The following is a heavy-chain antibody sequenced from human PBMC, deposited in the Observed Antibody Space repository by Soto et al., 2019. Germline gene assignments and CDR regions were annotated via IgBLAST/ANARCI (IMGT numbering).Heavy chain of an antibody. V-gene: IGHV3-48*02. J-gene: IGHJ4*02. CDR3: AKDQIWDLPHFLDS. Sequence: PGGSLRLSCAASGFTFSSYSMNWVRQAPGKGLEWVSYISSSSSTIYYADSVKGRFTISRDNAKNSLYLQMHSLRDEDRAVYYCAKDQIWDLPHFLDSWGQGTLVTVSS. CDR1: GFTFSSYS. D-gene: IGHD1-26*01. CDR2: ISSSSSTI.